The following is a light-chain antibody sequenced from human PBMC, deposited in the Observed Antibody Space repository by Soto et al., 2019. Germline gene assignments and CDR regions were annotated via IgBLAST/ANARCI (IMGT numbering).Light chain of an antibody. CDR3: QQYNNWPPAIT. Sequence: EIMMTQSPATLSVSPGERATLSCRASQSVSSNLAWYQQRPGQAPRLLIYGASTRVTGIPARFSGSGSGTEFTLTISSLQSEDFAVYYCQQYNNWPPAITFGQGTRLEIK. CDR1: QSVSSN. V-gene: IGKV3-15*01. J-gene: IGKJ5*01. CDR2: GAS.